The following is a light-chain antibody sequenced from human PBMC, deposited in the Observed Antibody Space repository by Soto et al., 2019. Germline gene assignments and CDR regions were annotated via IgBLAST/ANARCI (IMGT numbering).Light chain of an antibody. CDR1: VTFATN. CDR3: QQYNNWPPPCT. V-gene: IGKV3-15*01. Sequence: IVMTHSPVTLSIPPWETATLSCISIVTFATNVAWYQQTPGQAPRLLIYDASARATGIPDRFSGSGFGTEFTLTITSLQSEDFALYYCQQYNNWPPPCTFGQGTKV. J-gene: IGKJ1*01. CDR2: DAS.